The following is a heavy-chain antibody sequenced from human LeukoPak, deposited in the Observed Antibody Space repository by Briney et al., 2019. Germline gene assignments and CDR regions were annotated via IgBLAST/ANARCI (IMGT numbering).Heavy chain of an antibody. V-gene: IGHV3-7*01. CDR3: AREGGGYALDY. Sequence: PGGSLRLSCAASGFTFSSYWMSWVRQAPGKGLEWVANIKQDGSEKYYVDSVKGRFTISRDNAKNSLYLQMNSLRAEDTAVCYCAREGGGYALDYWGQGTLVTVSS. CDR1: GFTFSSYW. D-gene: IGHD3-22*01. J-gene: IGHJ4*02. CDR2: IKQDGSEK.